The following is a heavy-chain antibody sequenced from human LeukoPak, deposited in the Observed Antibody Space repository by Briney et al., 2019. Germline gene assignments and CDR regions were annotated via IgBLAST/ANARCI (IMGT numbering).Heavy chain of an antibody. CDR3: ARSYGINYYFDY. J-gene: IGHJ4*02. CDR2: ISYDGSNK. Sequence: GGSLRLSCAASGYTFSGYPIHWVRQAPGKGLEWVAVISYDGSNKYYADSVKGRFTISRDNSKNTLYLQMNSLRAEDTAVYYCARSYGINYYFDYWGQGTLVTVSS. D-gene: IGHD1-26*01. CDR1: GYTFSGYP. V-gene: IGHV3-30-3*01.